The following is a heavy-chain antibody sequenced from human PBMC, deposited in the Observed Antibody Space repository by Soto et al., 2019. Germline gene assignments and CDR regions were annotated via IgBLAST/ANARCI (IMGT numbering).Heavy chain of an antibody. D-gene: IGHD2-15*01. Sequence: ASVKVSCKASGYTFTSYGISWVRQAPGQGLEWMGWISAYNGNTNYAQKLQGRVTMTTDTSTSTAYMELRSLRSDDTAVYYCARAYCSGGSCYRNDAFDIWGQGTMVTV. CDR3: ARAYCSGGSCYRNDAFDI. V-gene: IGHV1-18*01. J-gene: IGHJ3*02. CDR1: GYTFTSYG. CDR2: ISAYNGNT.